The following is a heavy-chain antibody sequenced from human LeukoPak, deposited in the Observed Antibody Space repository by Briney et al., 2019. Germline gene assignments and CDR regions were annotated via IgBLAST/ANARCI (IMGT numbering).Heavy chain of an antibody. J-gene: IGHJ5*02. CDR1: GFTFSSYG. Sequence: PGRSLRLSCAASGFTFSSYGMHWVRQAPGKGLEWVAVISYDGSNKYYADSVKGRFTISRDNSKNTLYLQMNSLRAEDTAVYYCARGYSSSWPNWFDPWGQGTLVTVSS. CDR3: ARGYSSSWPNWFDP. CDR2: ISYDGSNK. D-gene: IGHD6-13*01. V-gene: IGHV3-30*03.